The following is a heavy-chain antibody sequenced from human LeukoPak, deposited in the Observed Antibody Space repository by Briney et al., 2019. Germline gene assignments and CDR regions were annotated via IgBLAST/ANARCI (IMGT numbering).Heavy chain of an antibody. CDR2: MYTSGST. V-gene: IGHV4-4*07. CDR1: GGSISTYY. D-gene: IGHD6-19*01. J-gene: IGHJ4*02. CDR3: ARAVAGFYFDY. Sequence: TSETLSLTCTVSGGSISTYYWSWIRQPAGKGLEWIGRMYTSGSTNYNPSLRSRVTMSVDTSKNQFSLNLSPVTAADTAVYYCARAVAGFYFDYWGQGTLVTVSS.